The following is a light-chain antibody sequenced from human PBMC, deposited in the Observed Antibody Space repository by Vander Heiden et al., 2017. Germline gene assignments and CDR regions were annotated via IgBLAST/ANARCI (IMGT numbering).Light chain of an antibody. J-gene: IGKJ3*01. V-gene: IGKV1-39*01. CDR1: QSISNY. CDR3: QQSYSTPFT. CDR2: AAS. Sequence: DIQMTQSPSSLSASVGDRVTITCRASQSISNYLNRYQQKPGRSPKLLIYAASSLQSWVPSRFGGSGSGTDFTLTISSLQPEDFAAYYCQQSYSTPFTFGPGTRVEIK.